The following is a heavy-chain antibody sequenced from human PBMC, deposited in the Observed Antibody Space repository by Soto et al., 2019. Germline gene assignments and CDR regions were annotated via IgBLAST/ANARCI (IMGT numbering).Heavy chain of an antibody. D-gene: IGHD6-13*01. J-gene: IGHJ4*02. V-gene: IGHV3-30-3*01. CDR1: GFTFSSYA. CDR2: ISYDGSNK. CDR3: AREGRIAAAGIPFDY. Sequence: GGSLRLSCAASGFTFSSYAMHWVRQAPGKGLEWVAVISYDGSNKYYADSVKGRFTISRDNSKNTLYLQMNSLRAEDTAVYYCAREGRIAAAGIPFDYWGQGTLVTVSS.